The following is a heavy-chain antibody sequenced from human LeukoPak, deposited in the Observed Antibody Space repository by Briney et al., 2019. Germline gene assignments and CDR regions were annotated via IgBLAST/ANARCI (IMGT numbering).Heavy chain of an antibody. J-gene: IGHJ4*02. CDR2: ISGSGFST. D-gene: IGHD6-13*01. V-gene: IGHV3-23*01. CDR1: GFTFSSYA. CDR3: AKAAGTRGYYFDY. Sequence: PGGSLRLSCAASGFTFSSYAMSWVRQAPGKGLEWVSAISGSGFSTFYADPVKGRFTISRDNSKNTLYLQLNSLRAEDTAVYYCAKAAGTRGYYFDYWGQGTLVTAPS.